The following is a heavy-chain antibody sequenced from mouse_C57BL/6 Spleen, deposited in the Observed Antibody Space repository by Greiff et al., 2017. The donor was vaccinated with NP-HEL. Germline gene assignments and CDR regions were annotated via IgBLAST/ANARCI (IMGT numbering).Heavy chain of an antibody. J-gene: IGHJ2*01. CDR1: GFTFSSYG. V-gene: IGHV5-6*02. CDR3: ARQGLRSYYFDY. Sequence: DVMLVESGGDLVKPGGSLKLSCAASGFTFSSYGMSWVRQTPDKRLEWGATISSGGSYTYYPDSVKGRFTISRDNAKNTLYLQMSSLKSEDTAMYYCARQGLRSYYFDYWGQGTTLTVSS. D-gene: IGHD1-1*01. CDR2: ISSGGSYT.